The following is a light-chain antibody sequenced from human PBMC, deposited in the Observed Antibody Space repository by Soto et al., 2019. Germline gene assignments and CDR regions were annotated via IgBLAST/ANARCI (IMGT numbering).Light chain of an antibody. CDR3: QQYGDWPLT. CDR2: ATS. Sequence: EIVVPQSPSPLSVSQGERATLSCRASQSVGNNFAWYQQKPGQAPRLLIFATSTRATGVPARFSGSGSGTEFTLTISSLQSEDFAVYYCQQYGDWPLTFGGGAKVEIE. J-gene: IGKJ4*01. V-gene: IGKV3-15*01. CDR1: QSVGNN.